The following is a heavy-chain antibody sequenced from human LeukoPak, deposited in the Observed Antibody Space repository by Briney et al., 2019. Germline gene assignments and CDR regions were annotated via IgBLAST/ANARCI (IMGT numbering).Heavy chain of an antibody. J-gene: IGHJ5*02. Sequence: GGSLRLSCAASGFTFSSYSMNWVRQAPGKGLEWVSYIRSSSSTIYYAGSVKGRFTISRDNAKNSLYLQMNSLRAEDTAVYYCARALRYFDWLSTSPEYNWFDPWGQGTLVTVSS. CDR2: IRSSSSTI. CDR3: ARALRYFDWLSTSPEYNWFDP. D-gene: IGHD3-9*01. CDR1: GFTFSSYS. V-gene: IGHV3-48*01.